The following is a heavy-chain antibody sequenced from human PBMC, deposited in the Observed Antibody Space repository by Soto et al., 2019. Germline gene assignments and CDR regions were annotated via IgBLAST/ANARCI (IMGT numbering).Heavy chain of an antibody. J-gene: IGHJ4*02. D-gene: IGHD6-19*01. CDR2: IYHSGST. CDR3: ARAMPSSGFPFDY. V-gene: IGHV4-38-2*01. CDR1: GYSISSGYY. Sequence: SETLSLTXAVSGYSISSGYYWGWIRQPPGKGLEWIGSIYHSGSTYYNPSLKSRVTISVDTSKNQFSLKLSSVTAADTAVYYCARAMPSSGFPFDYWGQGTLVTVSS.